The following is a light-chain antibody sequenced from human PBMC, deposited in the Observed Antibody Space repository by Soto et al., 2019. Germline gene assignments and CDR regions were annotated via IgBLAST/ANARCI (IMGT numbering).Light chain of an antibody. Sequence: QSVLTQPASVSGSPGQSITISCTGTSSDVGGYNYVSWYQQHPGKAPKLMIYDVSNRPSGVSNRFSGSKSGNTASLTISGLQVEDEADYYGSSYTSSSTLVVFGGGTQLTVL. CDR2: DVS. CDR3: SSYTSSSTLVV. V-gene: IGLV2-14*01. J-gene: IGLJ2*01. CDR1: SSDVGGYNY.